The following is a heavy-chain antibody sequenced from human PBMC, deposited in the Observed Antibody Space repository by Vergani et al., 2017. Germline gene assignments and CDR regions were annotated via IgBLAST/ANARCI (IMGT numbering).Heavy chain of an antibody. CDR1: GFSFSSYA. D-gene: IGHD6-13*01. J-gene: IGHJ4*02. CDR3: AKDDDSSSWLDY. V-gene: IGHV3-23*01. CDR2: IGGSGGRT. Sequence: EVQLLVSGGGLVQPGGSLRLSCAVSGFSFSSYAMSWVRQAPGKRLEWVSGIGGSGGRTYYADSVKGRFTISRDNSKNTLYLQMNSLRAEDTAVYYCAKDDDSSSWLDYWGQGTLVTVSS.